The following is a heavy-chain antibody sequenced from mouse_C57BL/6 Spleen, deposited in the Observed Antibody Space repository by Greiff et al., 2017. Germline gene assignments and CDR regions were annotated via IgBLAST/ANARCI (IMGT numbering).Heavy chain of an antibody. CDR1: GYTFTSYW. V-gene: IGHV1-52*01. J-gene: IGHJ1*03. Sequence: QVQLQQPGAELVRPGSSVKLSCKASGYTFTSYWMHWVKQRPIQGLEWIGNIDPSDSETHYNQKFKDKATLTVDKSSSTAYMQLSSLTSEDSAVYYCATLRSYWYFEVWGTGTTVTVSS. D-gene: IGHD2-12*01. CDR2: IDPSDSET. CDR3: ATLRSYWYFEV.